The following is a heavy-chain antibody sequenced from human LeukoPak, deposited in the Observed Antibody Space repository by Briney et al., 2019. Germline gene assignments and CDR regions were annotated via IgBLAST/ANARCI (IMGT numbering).Heavy chain of an antibody. CDR1: GGALSSYY. Sequence: SETLSLTCTDSGGALSSYYLSCIRQPPGKGLEWIGHINYSGSTNYNPSLKSRVTMSVDTSKDQFSLRLSSVTAADTAVYYCASLSSSWSAYDAFDIWGQGTMVTVPS. J-gene: IGHJ3*02. D-gene: IGHD6-13*01. V-gene: IGHV4-59*01. CDR2: INYSGST. CDR3: ASLSSSWSAYDAFDI.